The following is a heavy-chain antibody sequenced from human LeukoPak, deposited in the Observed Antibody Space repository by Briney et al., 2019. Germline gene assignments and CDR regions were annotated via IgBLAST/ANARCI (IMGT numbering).Heavy chain of an antibody. Sequence: GASVKVSCKASEYTFTDYYMHWVRQAPGQGLEWMGWINPNSGDTNYAQKFQGRVTMTRDPSISTAYMELSRLRSDDTAVCYCARDAWLVGTTNLYYFDYWGQGTLVTVSS. J-gene: IGHJ4*02. CDR3: ARDAWLVGTTNLYYFDY. D-gene: IGHD1-26*01. CDR2: INPNSGDT. CDR1: EYTFTDYY. V-gene: IGHV1-2*02.